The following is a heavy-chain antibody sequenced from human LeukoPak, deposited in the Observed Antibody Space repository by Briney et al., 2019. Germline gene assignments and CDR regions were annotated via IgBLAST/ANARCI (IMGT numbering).Heavy chain of an antibody. Sequence: GGSLRLSCAASGFTFSSYSMNWVRQAPGKGLEWVSSISSSSSYIYYADSVKGRFTISRDNAKNSLYLQMNSLRAEDTAVYYCARADPIVVVPAASSPPPFWGQGTLVTVSS. V-gene: IGHV3-21*01. CDR3: ARADPIVVVPAASSPPPF. CDR2: ISSSSSYI. CDR1: GFTFSSYS. J-gene: IGHJ4*02. D-gene: IGHD2-2*01.